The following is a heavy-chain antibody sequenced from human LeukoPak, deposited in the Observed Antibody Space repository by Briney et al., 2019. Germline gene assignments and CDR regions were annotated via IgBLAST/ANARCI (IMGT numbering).Heavy chain of an antibody. CDR2: IRSKAYGGTT. D-gene: IGHD3-22*01. V-gene: IGHV3-49*03. Sequence: PGGSLRLSCEVSGFTFSRYWMSWFRQAPGKGLEWVGFIRSKAYGGTTEYAASVKGRFTISRDDSKSIAYLQMNSLKTEDTAVYYCTRDSSGYYFLYYFDYWGQGTLVTVSS. CDR1: GFTFSRYW. J-gene: IGHJ4*02. CDR3: TRDSSGYYFLYYFDY.